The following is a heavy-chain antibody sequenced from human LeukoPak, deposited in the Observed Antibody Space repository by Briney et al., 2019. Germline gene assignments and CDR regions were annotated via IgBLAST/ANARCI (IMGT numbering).Heavy chain of an antibody. CDR3: ARDDHQNYYDSSGYDY. CDR2: IKQDGSEK. J-gene: IGHJ4*02. D-gene: IGHD3-22*01. CDR1: GFTFSSYW. V-gene: IGHV3-7*01. Sequence: PGGSLRLSCAASGFTFSSYWMSWVRQAPGKGLEWVANIKQDGSEKYYVDSVKGRFTISRDNAKNSLYLQMNSLRAEDTAVYYCARDDHQNYYDSSGYDYWGQGTLVTVSS.